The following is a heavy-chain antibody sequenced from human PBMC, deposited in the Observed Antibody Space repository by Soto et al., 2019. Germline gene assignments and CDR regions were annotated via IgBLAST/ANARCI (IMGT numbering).Heavy chain of an antibody. V-gene: IGHV1-46*01. CDR2: VNPSGGST. CDR1: GYSFTSYF. CDR3: TKNSGYALDY. J-gene: IGHJ4*02. Sequence: ASVKVSCKASGYSFTSYFMHWVRQAPGQGLEWMGIVNPSGGSTTYAQKFQGRVTMTRDTSTSTVYMELSSLRSEDTAVYYCTKNSGYALDYWGQGTLVTVSS. D-gene: IGHD5-12*01.